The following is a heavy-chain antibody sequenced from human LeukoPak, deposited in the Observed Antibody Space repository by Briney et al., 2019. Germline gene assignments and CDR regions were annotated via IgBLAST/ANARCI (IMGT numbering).Heavy chain of an antibody. J-gene: IGHJ3*02. V-gene: IGHV2-5*01. CDR3: AHRRRGVASDI. CDR2: IYENDEK. D-gene: IGHD2-15*01. Sequence: SGPALVNPTQTLTLTCTFSGFSLSSGAVGVGWIRQPPGGALEWLGVIYENDEKLYSSSLQNRLSITKDTSKNRVVLTMANMEPVDTATYYCAHRRRGVASDIWGQGTKVTVSS. CDR1: GFSLSSGAVG.